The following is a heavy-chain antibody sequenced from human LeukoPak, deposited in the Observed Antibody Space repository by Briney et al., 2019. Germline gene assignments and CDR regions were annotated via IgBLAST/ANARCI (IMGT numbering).Heavy chain of an antibody. V-gene: IGHV3-23*01. D-gene: IGHD6-19*01. J-gene: IGHJ4*02. Sequence: GGSLRLSCAASGFTFSSYAMSWVRQAPGKGVEWVSAISGSGGSTYYADSVKGRFTISRDNSKNTLYLQMNSLRAEHTAVYYCAKRFSSGWYYFDYWGQGTLVTVSS. CDR1: GFTFSSYA. CDR2: ISGSGGST. CDR3: AKRFSSGWYYFDY.